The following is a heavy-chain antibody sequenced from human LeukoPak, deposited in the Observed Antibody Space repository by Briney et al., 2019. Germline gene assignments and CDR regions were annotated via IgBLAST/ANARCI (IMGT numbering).Heavy chain of an antibody. CDR2: IIPIFGTA. V-gene: IGHV1-69*13. D-gene: IGHD3-22*01. Sequence: GASVKVSCKASGGTFSSYAISWVRQAPGQGLEWMGGIIPIFGTANYAQKFQGRVTITADESTSTAYMELSSLRSEDTAVYYCARDPRTPEDQYYYDSSGSHPLDYWGQGTLVTVSS. CDR3: ARDPRTPEDQYYYDSSGSHPLDY. J-gene: IGHJ4*02. CDR1: GGTFSSYA.